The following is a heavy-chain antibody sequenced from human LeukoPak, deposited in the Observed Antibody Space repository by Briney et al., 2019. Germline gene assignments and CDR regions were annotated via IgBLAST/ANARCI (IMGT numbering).Heavy chain of an antibody. D-gene: IGHD3-3*01. J-gene: IGHJ5*02. CDR2: ISAYNGNT. CDR3: ARVGYDFWSGYPQRFDP. CDR1: GYTFTSYG. Sequence: ASVKVSCKASGYTFTSYGISWVRQAPGQGLEGMGWISAYNGNTNYAQKLQGRVTMTTDTSTSTAYMELRSLRSDDTAVYYCARVGYDFWSGYPQRFDPWGQGTLVTVSS. V-gene: IGHV1-18*01.